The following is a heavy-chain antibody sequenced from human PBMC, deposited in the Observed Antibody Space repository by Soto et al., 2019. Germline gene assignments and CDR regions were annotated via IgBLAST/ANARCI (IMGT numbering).Heavy chain of an antibody. CDR1: GYTFASYG. V-gene: IGHV1-18*01. CDR3: ARGGTFAYDTSGYSVY. D-gene: IGHD3-22*01. J-gene: IGHJ4*02. CDR2: ISAYNGNT. Sequence: ASVKVSCKASGYTFASYGSSWVRQAPGQGLEWMGWISAYNGNTNYAQKLQGRVTMTTDTSTSTAYMELRSLRSDDTAVYYCARGGTFAYDTSGYSVYWGQGTLVTVSS.